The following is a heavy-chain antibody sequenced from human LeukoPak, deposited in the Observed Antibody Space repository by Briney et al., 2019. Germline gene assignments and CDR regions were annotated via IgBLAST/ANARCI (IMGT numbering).Heavy chain of an antibody. CDR3: AKEIAAAEPDY. J-gene: IGHJ4*02. CDR1: GFTFSSYS. Sequence: PGGSLRLSCAASGFTFSSYSMNWVRQAPGKGLEWVSSISSSSSYIYYADSVKGRFTISRDNSKNTLYLQMNSLRAEDTAVYYCAKEIAAAEPDYWGQGTLVTVSS. D-gene: IGHD6-13*01. CDR2: ISSSSSYI. V-gene: IGHV3-21*04.